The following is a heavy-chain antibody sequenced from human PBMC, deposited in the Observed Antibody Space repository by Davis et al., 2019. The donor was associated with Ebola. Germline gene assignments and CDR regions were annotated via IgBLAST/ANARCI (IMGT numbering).Heavy chain of an antibody. V-gene: IGHV4-61*01. Sequence: SETLSLTCTVSGGSISSSTYYWSWIRQPPGKGLEWIGYIYYSGSTDYNPSLKSRVTISLDTSKNQFSLKLNSVTAADTAVYYCARDRGIVVVPAAWRGGMDVWGQGTTVTVSS. D-gene: IGHD2-2*01. CDR1: GGSISSSTYY. J-gene: IGHJ6*02. CDR2: IYYSGST. CDR3: ARDRGIVVVPAAWRGGMDV.